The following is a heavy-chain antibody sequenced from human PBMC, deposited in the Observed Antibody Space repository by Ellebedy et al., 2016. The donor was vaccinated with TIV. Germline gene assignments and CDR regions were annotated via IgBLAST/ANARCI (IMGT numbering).Heavy chain of an antibody. J-gene: IGHJ4*02. V-gene: IGHV1-2*02. D-gene: IGHD1-14*01. CDR2: INPNNGDI. CDR3: VRDLTNPLKGDY. CDR1: GYTFTGYY. Sequence: AASVKVSCKASGYTFTGYYIHWVRQAPGQGLEWMAWINPNNGDIAFAQSLQGRVTMTTDTSISTAYMELSSLTSDDTAVYYCVRDLTNPLKGDYWGQGTLVTVSS.